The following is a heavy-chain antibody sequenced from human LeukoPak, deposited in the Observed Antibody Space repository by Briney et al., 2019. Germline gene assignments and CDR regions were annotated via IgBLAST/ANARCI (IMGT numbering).Heavy chain of an antibody. CDR2: IKQDGSEK. V-gene: IGHV3-7*01. CDR1: GLTFSFYW. J-gene: IGHJ3*02. Sequence: GGSLRLSCAASGLTFSFYWMSWVRQAPGKGLEWVANIKQDGSEKYYVDSVKGRFTISRDNAKNSLYLQMNSLRAEDTAVYYCARDGRYYDILTGYYADAFDIWGQGTMVTVSS. CDR3: ARDGRYYDILTGYYADAFDI. D-gene: IGHD3-9*01.